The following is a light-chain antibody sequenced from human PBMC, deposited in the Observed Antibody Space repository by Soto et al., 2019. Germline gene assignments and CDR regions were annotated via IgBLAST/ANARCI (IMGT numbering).Light chain of an antibody. CDR2: RAS. CDR3: QEYKEWT. Sequence: DIPMTQSPSTLSASVGDRVTITCRASQSISTWLAWYQQKPGKAPKLLIYRASNLESGVPSRFSGSGSGTEFTLTISSLQPEDSATYYCQEYKEWTFGQGTKVEIK. J-gene: IGKJ1*01. V-gene: IGKV1-5*03. CDR1: QSISTW.